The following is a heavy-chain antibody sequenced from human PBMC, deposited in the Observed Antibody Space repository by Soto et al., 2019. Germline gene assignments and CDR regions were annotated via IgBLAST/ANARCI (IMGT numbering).Heavy chain of an antibody. CDR3: ARDRERFDP. V-gene: IGHV4-59*01. CDR2: IYFSGST. D-gene: IGHD1-1*01. Sequence: PSETLSLTCTVSGDSISSYYWSWIRRTPGKGLEWIGYIYFSGSTSYNPSLKSRVTISVDTSKNQFSLKLSSVTAADTAVYYCARDRERFDPWGQGTMVTVSS. J-gene: IGHJ5*02. CDR1: GDSISSYY.